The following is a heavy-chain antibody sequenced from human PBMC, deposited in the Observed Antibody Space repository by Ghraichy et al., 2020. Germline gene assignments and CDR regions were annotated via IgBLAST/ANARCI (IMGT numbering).Heavy chain of an antibody. CDR1: GCSISSSSYY. V-gene: IGHV4-39*01. CDR2: IYYSGST. CDR3: TKSRVGATVYMDV. Sequence: SQTLSLTCTVSGCSISSSSYYWGWIRQPPGKGLEWIGSIYYSGSTYYNPSLKSRVTISVDTSKNQFSLKLSSVTAADTAVYYCTKSRVGATVYMDVWGKGTTVTVSS. J-gene: IGHJ6*03. D-gene: IGHD1-26*01.